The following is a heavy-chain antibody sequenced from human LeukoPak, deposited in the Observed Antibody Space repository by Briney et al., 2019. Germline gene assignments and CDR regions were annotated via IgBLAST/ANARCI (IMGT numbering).Heavy chain of an antibody. D-gene: IGHD6-19*01. Sequence: SETLPLTCTVAAGSIISSSNYCGWIRPPPGKGLEGIGSIYYSGSTYYNPSLKSRVTISLDTSKNKFSLQLCSVIAADTAVYYCARTTVAGTDYWGQGTLVTVSS. CDR1: AGSIISSSNY. CDR3: ARTTVAGTDY. CDR2: IYYSGST. J-gene: IGHJ4*02. V-gene: IGHV4-39*01.